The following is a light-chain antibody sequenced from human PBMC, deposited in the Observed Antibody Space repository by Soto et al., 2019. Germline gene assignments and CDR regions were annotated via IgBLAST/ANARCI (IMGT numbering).Light chain of an antibody. V-gene: IGKV3-20*01. CDR2: GAS. Sequence: EIVLTQSPGTLSLSPGERATLSCRARQSGSSSYLAWYQQKPGQAPRLLIYGASSRATGIPDRFSGSGSGTDFTLTISRLEPEDFAVYYCQQYCSSPRVTFGQGTRLEIK. CDR3: QQYCSSPRVT. CDR1: QSGSSSY. J-gene: IGKJ5*01.